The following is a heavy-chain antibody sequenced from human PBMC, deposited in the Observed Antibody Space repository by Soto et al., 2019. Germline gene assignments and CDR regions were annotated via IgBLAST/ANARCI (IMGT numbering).Heavy chain of an antibody. V-gene: IGHV1-69*13. D-gene: IGHD2-8*02. CDR2: IIPMFGTA. CDR1: GDTFSSYA. CDR3: ARGGPPVYEDGGVFPPPFNY. J-gene: IGHJ4*02. Sequence: SVKVSCKASGDTFSSYAINWVRQAPGQGLEWMGGIIPMFGTANYAQKFKGRVTITAGESTSTVYMELSSLRSEDTAVYYCARGGPPVYEDGGVFPPPFNYGGRETRVTVP.